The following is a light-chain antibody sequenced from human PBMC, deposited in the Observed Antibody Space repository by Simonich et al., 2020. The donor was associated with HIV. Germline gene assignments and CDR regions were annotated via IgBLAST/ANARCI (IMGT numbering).Light chain of an antibody. V-gene: IGKV1-NL1*01. Sequence: DIQMTQSPSSLSASVGDRVTITCRASQGISNSLAWYQNKPGKAPKLLLYAASRLESGVPSRVSGSGSGTDYTLTISSLQPEDFASYYCQQYYSTPPWTFGQGTKVEIK. CDR3: QQYYSTPPWT. J-gene: IGKJ1*01. CDR1: QGISNS. CDR2: AAS.